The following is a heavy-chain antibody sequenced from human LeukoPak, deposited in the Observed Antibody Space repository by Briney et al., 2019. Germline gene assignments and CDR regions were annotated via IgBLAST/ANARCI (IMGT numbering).Heavy chain of an antibody. D-gene: IGHD5-18*01. CDR1: GFTFSSYS. V-gene: IGHV3-21*01. J-gene: IGHJ5*02. Sequence: PGGSLRLSCAASGFTFSSYSMNWVRQAPGKGLEWVSSISSSSSYIYYADSVKGRFTISRDNAKNSLYLQMNSLRAEDTAVYYCARDFWTLERGYSYDAIRTNWFDPWGQGTLVTVSS. CDR2: ISSSSSYI. CDR3: ARDFWTLERGYSYDAIRTNWFDP.